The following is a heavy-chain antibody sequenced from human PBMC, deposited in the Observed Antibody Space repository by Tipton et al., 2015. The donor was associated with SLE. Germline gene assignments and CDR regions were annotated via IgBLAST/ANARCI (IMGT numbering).Heavy chain of an antibody. J-gene: IGHJ4*02. D-gene: IGHD3-22*01. V-gene: IGHV3-23*05. CDR1: GFPFSFYA. Sequence: SLRLSCAASGFPFSFYAMSWVRQAPGKGLEWLAVIYSSGTPQYAESVKDRFIISRDNSRNTLFLQINSLRLDDTAVYYCARNGAGYYSAGYFDDWGPGTLVSVS. CDR2: IYSSGTP. CDR3: ARNGAGYYSAGYFDD.